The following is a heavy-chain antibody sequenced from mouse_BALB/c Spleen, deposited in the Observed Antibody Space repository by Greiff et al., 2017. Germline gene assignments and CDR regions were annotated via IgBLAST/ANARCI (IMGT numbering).Heavy chain of an antibody. V-gene: IGHV1-14*01. CDR2: INPYNDGT. J-gene: IGHJ4*01. Sequence: EVNLVESGPELVKPGASVKMSCKASGYTFTSYVMHWVKQKPGQGLEWIGYINPYNDGTKYNEKFKGKATLTSDKSSSTAYMELSSLTSEDSAVYYCAITTRDYWGQGTSVTVSS. CDR3: AITTRDY. CDR1: GYTFTSYV.